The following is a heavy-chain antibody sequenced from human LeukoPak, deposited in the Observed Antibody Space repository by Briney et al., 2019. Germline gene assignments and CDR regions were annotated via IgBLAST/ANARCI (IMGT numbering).Heavy chain of an antibody. CDR1: GFTFDDYA. V-gene: IGHV3-9*03. Sequence: PGGSLRLSCAASGFTFDDYAMHWVRQAPGKGLEWVSGISWNSGSIGYADSVKGRFTISRDNAKNSLYLQMNSLRAEDMALYYCAKATYSSGSYYFDYWGQGTLVTVSS. CDR2: ISWNSGSI. J-gene: IGHJ4*02. CDR3: AKATYSSGSYYFDY. D-gene: IGHD6-19*01.